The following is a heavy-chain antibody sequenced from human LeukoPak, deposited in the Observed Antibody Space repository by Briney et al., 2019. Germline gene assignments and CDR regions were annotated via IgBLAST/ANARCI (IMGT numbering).Heavy chain of an antibody. V-gene: IGHV3-72*01. CDR2: TRNKANSYTT. Sequence: GSLRLSCAASGFTFSDHYMDWVRQAPGKGLEWVGRTRNKANSYTTEYAASVKGRFTISRDDSKNSLYLQMNSLKTEDTAVYYCARVAPILTGYYFDYWGQGTLVTVSS. D-gene: IGHD3-9*01. CDR3: ARVAPILTGYYFDY. J-gene: IGHJ4*02. CDR1: GFTFSDHY.